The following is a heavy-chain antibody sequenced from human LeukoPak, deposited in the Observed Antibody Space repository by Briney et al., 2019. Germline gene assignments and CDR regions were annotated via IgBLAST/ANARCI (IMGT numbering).Heavy chain of an antibody. D-gene: IGHD3-22*01. CDR1: GYTFTSYY. V-gene: IGHV1-46*01. J-gene: IGHJ6*02. CDR2: INPSGGST. CDR3: ARDLGYYYDSSATTRYYYYGMDV. Sequence: ASVKFSCKASGYTFTSYYMHCMRQAPGQWLELMGIINPSGGSTSYAQKFQGRVTMTRDTSTSTVYMELSSLRSENTAVYYCARDLGYYYDSSATTRYYYYGMDVWGQGTTVTVSS.